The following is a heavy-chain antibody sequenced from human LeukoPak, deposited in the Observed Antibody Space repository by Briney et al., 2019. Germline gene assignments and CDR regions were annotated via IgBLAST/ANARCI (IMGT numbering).Heavy chain of an antibody. CDR3: ARGPNVLLWFGEFQSFDY. D-gene: IGHD3-10*01. V-gene: IGHV4-34*01. CDR2: INHSGST. CDR1: GGSFSGYY. J-gene: IGHJ4*02. Sequence: SETLSLTCAVYGGSFSGYYWSWIRQPPGKGLEWIGEINHSGSTNFNPSLKSRVTTSVDTSKNQFSLKLSSVTAADTAVYYCARGPNVLLWFGEFQSFDYWGQGTLVTVSS.